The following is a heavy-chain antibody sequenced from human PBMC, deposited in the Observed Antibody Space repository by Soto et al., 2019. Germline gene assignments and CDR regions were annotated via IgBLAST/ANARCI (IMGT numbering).Heavy chain of an antibody. J-gene: IGHJ4*02. CDR1: GYPFTDYF. CDR2: ISLYHHST. V-gene: IGHV1-46*01. CDR3: ARELYSCGGDCPYYMDY. Sequence: ASVKVSCKASGYPFTDYFIHWVRQAPGQGLEWMGIISLYHHSTSYAQKFQGRLTVTADTSTPTVYMDLSSLTSEDSAVYWCARELYSCGGDCPYYMDYWGQGTLVTVSS. D-gene: IGHD2-21*02.